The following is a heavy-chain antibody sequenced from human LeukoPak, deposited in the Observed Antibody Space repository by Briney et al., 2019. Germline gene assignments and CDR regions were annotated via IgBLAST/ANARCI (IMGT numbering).Heavy chain of an antibody. CDR3: VRAPYANKFDY. D-gene: IGHD3-16*01. J-gene: IGHJ4*02. CDR2: INSDGSEG. Sequence: GGSLRLSCAVSGFTFSGFWMSWSRQAPGKGLEWVASINSDGSEGYYADVVKGRFTISRDNAKNSLYLEMNSLRAEDTAVYYCVRAPYANKFDYWGQGTLVTVSS. CDR1: GFTFSGFW. V-gene: IGHV3-7*01.